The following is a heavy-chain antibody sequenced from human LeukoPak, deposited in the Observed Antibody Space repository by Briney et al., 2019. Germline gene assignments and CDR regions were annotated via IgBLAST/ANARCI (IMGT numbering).Heavy chain of an antibody. Sequence: GGSLRLSCAASGFTFSIYSMNWVRQAPGKGLEWASYISSSSSDIYYADSVKGRFTISRDDSKNTLYLRMNSLKTEDTAVYYCTTAGPHESFDYWGQGTLVTVSS. CDR3: TTAGPHESFDY. V-gene: IGHV3-48*01. J-gene: IGHJ4*02. CDR2: ISSSSSDI. CDR1: GFTFSIYS.